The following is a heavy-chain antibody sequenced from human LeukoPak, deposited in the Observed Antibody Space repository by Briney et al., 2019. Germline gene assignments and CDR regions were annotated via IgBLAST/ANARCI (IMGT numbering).Heavy chain of an antibody. Sequence: PGGSLRLSCAASGFTFSSYAMHWVRQAPGKGLEWVSFISHDGSESFHTESVKGRFTISRDNFKNTVDLQVSGLKEEDTAVYYCARDWGQGGVGATLANWGQGTLVIVSS. CDR1: GFTFSSYA. V-gene: IGHV3-30-3*01. CDR3: ARDWGQGGVGATLAN. D-gene: IGHD1-26*01. J-gene: IGHJ4*02. CDR2: ISHDGSES.